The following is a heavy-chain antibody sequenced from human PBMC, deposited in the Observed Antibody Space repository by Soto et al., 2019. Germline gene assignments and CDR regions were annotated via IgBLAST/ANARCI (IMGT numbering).Heavy chain of an antibody. D-gene: IGHD4-4*01. CDR2: IYYRGNT. V-gene: IGHV4-59*01. CDR1: GGPISSYY. CDR3: ARDLFRSSYYYFDY. Sequence: PSETLSLTCTVSGGPISSYYWSWIRQSPGKGLEWIGYIYYRGNTNYNPSLKSRVTISVDTSKNQFSLKLRSVTAADTAVYYCARDLFRSSYYYFDYWGQGTLVTVSS. J-gene: IGHJ4*02.